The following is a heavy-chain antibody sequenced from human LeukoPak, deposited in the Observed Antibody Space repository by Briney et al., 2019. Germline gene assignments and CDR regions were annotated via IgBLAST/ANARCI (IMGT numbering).Heavy chain of an antibody. V-gene: IGHV3-74*01. CDR1: GFTFSSYW. CDR3: ARDPGPYYYGSGSYFDP. CDR2: INSDGSST. Sequence: GGSLRLSCAASGFTFSSYWMHWIRQAPGKGLVWVSRINSDGSSTGYADSVKGRFTISRDNAKNTLYLQMNSLRAEDTAVYYCARDPGPYYYGSGSYFDPWGQGTLVTVSS. J-gene: IGHJ5*02. D-gene: IGHD3-10*01.